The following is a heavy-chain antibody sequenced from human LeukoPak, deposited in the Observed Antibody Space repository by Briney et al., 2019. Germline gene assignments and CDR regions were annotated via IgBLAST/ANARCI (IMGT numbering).Heavy chain of an antibody. Sequence: PGGSLRLSCAASGFTFSSYGMHWVRQAPGKGLEWVTVISYDGGNKYYADSVKGRFTISRDNSKNTLYLQMNSLGAEDTAVYYCAKDLGYCSSTSCYGRDAFDIWGQGTMVTVSS. CDR3: AKDLGYCSSTSCYGRDAFDI. CDR2: ISYDGGNK. CDR1: GFTFSSYG. D-gene: IGHD2-2*01. J-gene: IGHJ3*02. V-gene: IGHV3-30*18.